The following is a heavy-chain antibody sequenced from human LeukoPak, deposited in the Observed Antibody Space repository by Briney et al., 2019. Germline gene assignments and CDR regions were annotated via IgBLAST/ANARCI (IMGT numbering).Heavy chain of an antibody. CDR3: ARFSDNWNFEK. Sequence: GESLMISCKGSGYSFTSYWIGWVRQMPGKGLEGMGVIYSGDFDTRYSPSFQGQVTISADKSIGTAYLQWSSLKASDTAMYYCARFSDNWNFEKWGQGTLVTVSS. V-gene: IGHV5-51*01. J-gene: IGHJ4*02. CDR2: IYSGDFDT. CDR1: GYSFTSYW. D-gene: IGHD1-20*01.